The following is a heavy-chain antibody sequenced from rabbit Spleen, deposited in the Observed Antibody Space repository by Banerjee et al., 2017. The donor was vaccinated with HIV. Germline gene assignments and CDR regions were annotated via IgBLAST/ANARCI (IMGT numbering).Heavy chain of an antibody. CDR2: IYAAKGST. D-gene: IGHD4-1*01. CDR1: GIDFTNYY. Sequence: QLTEPGGGLVQPGGSLTLSCKASGIDFTNYYITWVRQAPGKGLEWIGIIYAAKGSTDYASWVNGRFTISSDNAQSTVDLKMTSLTAADTATYFCARAIVPWLGLTRLDLWGPGTLITVS. V-gene: IGHV1S7*01. J-gene: IGHJ3*01. CDR3: ARAIVPWLGLTRLDL.